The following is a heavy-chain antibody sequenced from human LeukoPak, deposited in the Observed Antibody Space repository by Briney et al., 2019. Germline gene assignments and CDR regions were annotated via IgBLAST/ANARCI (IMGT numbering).Heavy chain of an antibody. CDR3: ARVWFGELLWYYFDY. CDR1: GGSISSYY. J-gene: IGHJ4*02. Sequence: SETLSLTCTVSGGSISSYYWSWIQQPAGKGLEWIGRIYTSGSTNYNPSLKSRVTMSVDTSKNQFSLKLSSVTAADTAVYYCARVWFGELLWYYFDYWGQGTLVTVSS. D-gene: IGHD3-10*01. CDR2: IYTSGST. V-gene: IGHV4-4*07.